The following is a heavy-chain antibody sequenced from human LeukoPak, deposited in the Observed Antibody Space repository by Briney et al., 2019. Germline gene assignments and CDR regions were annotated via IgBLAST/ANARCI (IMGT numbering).Heavy chain of an antibody. V-gene: IGHV3-21*01. CDR3: ARDQVVVAATPGYYYGMDV. D-gene: IGHD2-15*01. CDR2: ITSSSSYI. CDR1: GFTFSSHS. Sequence: GGSLRLSCAASGFTFSSHSMNWVRQAPGEGLEWVSYITSSSSYIYYADSVKGRFTISRDNAKNSLYLQMNSLRAEDTAVYFCARDQVVVAATPGYYYGMDVWGQGTTVTVSS. J-gene: IGHJ6*02.